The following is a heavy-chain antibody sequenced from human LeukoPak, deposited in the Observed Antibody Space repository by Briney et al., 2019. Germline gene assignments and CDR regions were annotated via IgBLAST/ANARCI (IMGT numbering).Heavy chain of an antibody. J-gene: IGHJ5*02. V-gene: IGHV3-30*02. CDR1: GFTFSSYG. Sequence: PGGSLRLSCAASGFTFSSYGMHGVRQAPGKGLEGVAFIRYDGSNKYYADSVKGRFTISRDNSKNTLYLQMNSLRAEDMAVYYCAKDTRAARPNWFDPWGQGTLVTVSS. CDR3: AKDTRAARPNWFDP. D-gene: IGHD6-6*01. CDR2: IRYDGSNK.